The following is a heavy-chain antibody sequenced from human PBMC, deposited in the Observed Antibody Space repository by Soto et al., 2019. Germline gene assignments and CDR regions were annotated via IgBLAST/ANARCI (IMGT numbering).Heavy chain of an antibody. CDR3: ARGPIAVAGTLHYFDY. CDR2: IIPIFGTA. Sequence: QVQLVQSGAEVKKPGSSVKVSCKASGGTFSSYAISWVRQAPGQGLEWMGGIIPIFGTANYAQKFQGRVTNTADESTRTAYMELSSLRSEDTAVYYCARGPIAVAGTLHYFDYWGQGTLVTVSS. J-gene: IGHJ4*02. D-gene: IGHD6-19*01. V-gene: IGHV1-69*01. CDR1: GGTFSSYA.